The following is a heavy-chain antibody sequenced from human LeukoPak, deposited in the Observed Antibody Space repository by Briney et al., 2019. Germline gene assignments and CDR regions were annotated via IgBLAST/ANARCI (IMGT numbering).Heavy chain of an antibody. J-gene: IGHJ1*01. Sequence: GGSLRLSCAASGFTFDDYGMHWVRQAPGKGLEWVAFIRYDGSNKYYADSVKGRFTISRDNSKNTLYLQMNSLRAEDTAVYYCANRKISKDSSGWYSFQHWGQGTLVTVSS. CDR2: IRYDGSNK. V-gene: IGHV3-30*02. CDR1: GFTFDDYG. CDR3: ANRKISKDSSGWYSFQH. D-gene: IGHD6-19*01.